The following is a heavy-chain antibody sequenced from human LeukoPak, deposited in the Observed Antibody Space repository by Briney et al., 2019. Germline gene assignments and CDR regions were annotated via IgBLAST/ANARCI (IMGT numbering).Heavy chain of an antibody. V-gene: IGHV4-34*01. J-gene: IGHJ6*03. CDR3: AREEIYYYYYMDV. CDR2: INHSGST. Sequence: SETLSLTCAVYGGSFSGYYWSWIRQPPGKGLEWIGEINHSGSTNYNPSFKGRVTISVDTSKNQFSLKLSSVTAADTAVYYCAREEIYYYYYMDVWGKGTTVTVSS. D-gene: IGHD5-24*01. CDR1: GGSFSGYY.